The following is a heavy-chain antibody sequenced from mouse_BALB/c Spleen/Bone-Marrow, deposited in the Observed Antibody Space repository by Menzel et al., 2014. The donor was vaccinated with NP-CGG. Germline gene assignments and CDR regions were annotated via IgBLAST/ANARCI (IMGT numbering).Heavy chain of an antibody. J-gene: IGHJ2*01. V-gene: IGHV1S137*01. CDR3: ARESIYYYGSTLDY. CDR2: ISTYYGDA. CDR1: GYTFTDYA. Sequence: QVQLQQPGAELVRPGVSVKISCKGSGYTFTDYAMHWVKQSHAKSLEWIGVISTYYGDASYNQKFKGKATMTVDKSSSTAYMELARLTSEDSVIYYCARESIYYYGSTLDYWGQGTTLTVSS. D-gene: IGHD1-1*01.